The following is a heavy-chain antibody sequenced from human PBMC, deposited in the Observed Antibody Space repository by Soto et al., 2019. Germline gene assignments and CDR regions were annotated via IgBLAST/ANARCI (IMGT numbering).Heavy chain of an antibody. Sequence: GESLKISCKGSGDSFTSYWISWVRRMPGKGMEWMGRIDPSDSYTNYSPSFRGHVTISADKSISTAYLQWSSLKASDTAMYNCARNPYYYDSSRYYEFEYWGQGTTVTVSS. J-gene: IGHJ4*03. CDR3: ARNPYYYDSSRYYEFEY. CDR2: IDPSDSYT. V-gene: IGHV5-10-1*01. D-gene: IGHD3-22*01. CDR1: GDSFTSYW.